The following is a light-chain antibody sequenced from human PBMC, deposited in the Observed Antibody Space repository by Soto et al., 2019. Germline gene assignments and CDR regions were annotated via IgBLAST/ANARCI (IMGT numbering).Light chain of an antibody. Sequence: EIVVTQSPGTLSLSPGERDTLSCRASQSVSRNNLAWYQQRPGQPPRLFIYGASSRAPGIPDRFSGSGSGTDFTLTISRLEPEDSAVYFCQQYDRPPYSFGQGTKLEIK. CDR3: QQYDRPPYS. J-gene: IGKJ2*01. CDR2: GAS. CDR1: QSVSRNN. V-gene: IGKV3-20*01.